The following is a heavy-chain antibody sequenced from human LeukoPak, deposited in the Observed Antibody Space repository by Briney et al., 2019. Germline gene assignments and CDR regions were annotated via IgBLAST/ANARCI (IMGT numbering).Heavy chain of an antibody. V-gene: IGHV3-23*01. D-gene: IGHD7-27*01. CDR3: AKDGGLWVSAHWGDS. CDR2: ISSSGDST. Sequence: QPGGSLRLSCVVSGLTFNNYDMNWVRQASGKGLEWVSGISSSGDSTYYADSVKGRFTVSRDNSKNTLFLQMNSLRAEDTAVYYCAKDGGLWVSAHWGDSWGRGTLVTVSS. CDR1: GLTFNNYD. J-gene: IGHJ4*02.